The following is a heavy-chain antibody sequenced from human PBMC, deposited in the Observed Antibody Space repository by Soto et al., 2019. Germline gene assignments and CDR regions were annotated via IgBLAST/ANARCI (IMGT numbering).Heavy chain of an antibody. J-gene: IGHJ6*02. Sequence: PGWSLRLSCSASVFTFSSYDMHWFRQATGKGLEWVSAIGTAGDTYYPGSVKGRFTISRENAKNSLYLQMNSLRAGDTAVYYCARAGSSSWYSGYYYYGMDVWGQGTTVTVSS. CDR1: VFTFSSYD. CDR2: IGTAGDT. V-gene: IGHV3-13*01. CDR3: ARAGSSSWYSGYYYYGMDV. D-gene: IGHD6-13*01.